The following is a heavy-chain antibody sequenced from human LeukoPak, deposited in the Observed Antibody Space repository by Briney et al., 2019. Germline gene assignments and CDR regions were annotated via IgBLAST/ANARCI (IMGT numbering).Heavy chain of an antibody. J-gene: IGHJ4*02. CDR2: IKSKTDGGTT. CDR1: GFTFSNAW. Sequence: GGSLRLSCAASGFTFSNAWMSWVRQAPGKGLEWVGRIKSKTDGGTTDYAAPVKGRFTISRDDSKTTLYLQMNSLKTEDTAVYYCTTLSYYYDRNYWGQGTLVTVSS. D-gene: IGHD3-22*01. CDR3: TTLSYYYDRNY. V-gene: IGHV3-15*01.